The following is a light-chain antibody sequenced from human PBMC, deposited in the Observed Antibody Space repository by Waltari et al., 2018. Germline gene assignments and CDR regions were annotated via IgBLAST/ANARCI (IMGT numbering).Light chain of an antibody. V-gene: IGKV3-20*01. J-gene: IGKJ4*01. Sequence: EIVLTPSPGTLSLSQGERATLSCRASQTVRTTYFAWYQQKPDHPPTLLIDGASSRATGIPDRCSGSGSGTDFSLTSSSLEPEDFAVYYCQQYDISPLTFGGGTKVEIK. CDR3: QQYDISPLT. CDR1: QTVRTTY. CDR2: GAS.